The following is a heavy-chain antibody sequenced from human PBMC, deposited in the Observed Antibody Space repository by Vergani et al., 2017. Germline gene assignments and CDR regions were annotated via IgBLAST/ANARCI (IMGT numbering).Heavy chain of an antibody. CDR3: ASTSGPSWFDP. CDR1: GGSISSSSYY. V-gene: IGHV4-39*01. D-gene: IGHD3-10*01. Sequence: QLQLQESGPGLVKPSETLSLTFTVSGGSISSSSYYWGWIRQPPGKGLEWIGSIYYSGSTYYNPSLKSRVTISVDTSKNQFSLKLSSVTAADTAVYYCASTSGPSWFDPWGQGTLVTVSS. CDR2: IYYSGST. J-gene: IGHJ5*02.